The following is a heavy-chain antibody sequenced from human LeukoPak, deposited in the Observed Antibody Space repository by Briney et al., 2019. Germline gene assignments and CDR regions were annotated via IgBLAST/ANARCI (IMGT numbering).Heavy chain of an antibody. D-gene: IGHD1-1*01. Sequence: GGSLRLSCVASGFTFNHYVLSWVRQAPGEGLEWVASVSENGDGTMYPDSVKGRFTISRDNSRKTVLLEVNSLRVEDAATYYCARGWTTFHYWGQGALVTVSS. CDR2: VSENGDGT. J-gene: IGHJ4*02. CDR1: GFTFNHYV. V-gene: IGHV3-23*01. CDR3: ARGWTTFHY.